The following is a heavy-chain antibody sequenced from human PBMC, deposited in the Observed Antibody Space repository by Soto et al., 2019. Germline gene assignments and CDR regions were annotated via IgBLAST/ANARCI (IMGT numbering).Heavy chain of an antibody. D-gene: IGHD3-22*01. CDR2: ISAYNGNT. V-gene: IGHV1-18*01. Sequence: VKVSCKASGYTFTSYAIGWVRQAPGQGLEWMGWISAYNGNTNYAQKLQGRVTMTTDTSTSTAYMELRNLRSDDTAVYYCARSRRPMIVVVIGLDPWGQGTLVTVSS. J-gene: IGHJ5*02. CDR3: ARSRRPMIVVVIGLDP. CDR1: GYTFTSYA.